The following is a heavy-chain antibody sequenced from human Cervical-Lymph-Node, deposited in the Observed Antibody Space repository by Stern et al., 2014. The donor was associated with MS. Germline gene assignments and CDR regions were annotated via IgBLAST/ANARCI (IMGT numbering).Heavy chain of an antibody. CDR3: TRPLAGTTLLFDY. CDR1: GDTFTSHY. V-gene: IGHV1-46*01. Sequence: QVQLGQSGAEVTKPGASVKVSCEASGDTFTSHYMHWVRQAPGQGLEGMGIINPSGDGTTYAQKFQGRLTMTRDTSTSTVYMELSSLRSEDTAVYYCTRPLAGTTLLFDYWGQGTLVTVSS. D-gene: IGHD1-1*01. J-gene: IGHJ4*02. CDR2: INPSGDGT.